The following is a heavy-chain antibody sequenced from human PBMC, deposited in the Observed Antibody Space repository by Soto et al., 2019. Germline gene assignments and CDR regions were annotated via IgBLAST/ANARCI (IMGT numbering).Heavy chain of an antibody. D-gene: IGHD6-19*01. V-gene: IGHV4-59*01. Sequence: SETLSLTCTVSGGSISSYYWSWVRQPPGKGLEWIGYIYFSGSTNYNPSLKSRVTISVDTSKNQFSLKLSSVIAADTALYYCARESGGQWLVRWFDPWGQGTLVTVSS. CDR1: GGSISSYY. J-gene: IGHJ5*02. CDR2: IYFSGST. CDR3: ARESGGQWLVRWFDP.